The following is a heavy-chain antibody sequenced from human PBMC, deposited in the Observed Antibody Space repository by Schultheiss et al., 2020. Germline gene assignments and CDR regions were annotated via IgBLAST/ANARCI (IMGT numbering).Heavy chain of an antibody. V-gene: IGHV4-59*08. CDR1: GGSISSYY. J-gene: IGHJ5*02. CDR3: ARQSPSVLGWFDP. D-gene: IGHD3-10*02. CDR2: IYYSGST. Sequence: SETLSLTCTVSGGSISSYYWSWIRQPPGKGLEWIGYIYYSGSTNYNPSLKSRVTISVDTSRNQFSLKLSSVNAADTAVYFCARQSPSVLGWFDPWGQGTLVTVSS.